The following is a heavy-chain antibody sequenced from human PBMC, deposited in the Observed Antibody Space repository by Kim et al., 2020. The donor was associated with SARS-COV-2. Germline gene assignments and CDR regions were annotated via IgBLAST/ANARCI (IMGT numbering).Heavy chain of an antibody. D-gene: IGHD6-19*01. V-gene: IGHV4-39*01. CDR3: ARRGMAVVDY. Sequence: SETLSLTCTVSGDSITSSIYYWAWIRQPPGKGLELIGSTHQSGSTYFNPSLKSRVAIAVDTSKNQISLKLTSVTAADTAVYDCARRGMAVVDYWGQGTL. CDR2: THQSGST. CDR1: GDSITSSIYY. J-gene: IGHJ4*02.